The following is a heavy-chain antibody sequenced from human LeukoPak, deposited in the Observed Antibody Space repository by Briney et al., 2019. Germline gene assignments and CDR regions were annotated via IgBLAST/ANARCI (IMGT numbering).Heavy chain of an antibody. CDR2: INADNGNT. Sequence: GASVKVSCKASGYTFTNYAMHWVRQAPGQRLEWMGWINADNGNTKYSQKFQGRVTITRDTSASTAYMELSSLRSEDTAVYYCASEVVRGVTGFEDWGQGTLVTVSS. V-gene: IGHV1-3*01. CDR3: ASEVVRGVTGFED. CDR1: GYTFTNYA. D-gene: IGHD3-10*01. J-gene: IGHJ4*02.